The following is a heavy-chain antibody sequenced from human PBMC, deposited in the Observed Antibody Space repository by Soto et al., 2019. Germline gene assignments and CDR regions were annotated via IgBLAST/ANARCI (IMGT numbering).Heavy chain of an antibody. CDR1: GFTFSSYG. V-gene: IGHV3-33*01. D-gene: IGHD4-4*01. CDR3: AREVVTRPYYFDY. CDR2: IWYDGSNK. J-gene: IGHJ4*02. Sequence: GGSLRLSCAASGFTFSSYGMHWVRQAPGEGLEWVAVIWYDGSNKYYADSVKGRFTISRDNSKNTLYLQMNSLRAEDTAVYYCAREVVTRPYYFDYWGQGTLVTVSS.